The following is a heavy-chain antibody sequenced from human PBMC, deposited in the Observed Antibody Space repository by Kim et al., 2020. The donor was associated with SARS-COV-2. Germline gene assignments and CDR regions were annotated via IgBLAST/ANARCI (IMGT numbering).Heavy chain of an antibody. Sequence: ASVKVSCKASGYTFTSYAINWVRQAPGQGLEWLGWINTNTGNPTYAQGFRGRFVLSLDTSVSTAYLQISSLKAEDTAVYYCAREEKGIDYWGQGTLVTVS. CDR3: AREEKGIDY. V-gene: IGHV7-4-1*02. J-gene: IGHJ4*02. CDR2: INTNTGNP. CDR1: GYTFTSYA.